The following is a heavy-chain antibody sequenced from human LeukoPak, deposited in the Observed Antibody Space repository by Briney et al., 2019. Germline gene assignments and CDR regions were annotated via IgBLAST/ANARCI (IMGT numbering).Heavy chain of an antibody. CDR3: AGQQATAFDY. CDR1: GGSISSYY. Sequence: SETLSLTCTVSGGSISSYYWSWIRQPPGKGLEWIGYIYYSGSTNYNPSLKSRVTISVDTSKNQFSPKLSSVTAADTAVYYCAGQQATAFDYWGQGTLVTVSS. D-gene: IGHD6-13*01. J-gene: IGHJ4*02. CDR2: IYYSGST. V-gene: IGHV4-59*01.